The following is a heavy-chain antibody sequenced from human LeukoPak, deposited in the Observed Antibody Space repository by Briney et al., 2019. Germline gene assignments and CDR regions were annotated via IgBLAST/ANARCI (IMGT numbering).Heavy chain of an antibody. CDR1: GFTFTSYA. J-gene: IGHJ4*02. CDR2: ISGSGAST. V-gene: IGHV3-23*01. CDR3: AKAVLVTSRIDY. Sequence: GGSLRLSCAASGFTFTSYAMSWVRQAPGKGLEWVSVISGSGASTYYADSVKGRFTISRDNSKNTLYLQMNSLRAEDTAVYYCAKAVLVTSRIDYWGQGTLVTVSS. D-gene: IGHD2-21*02.